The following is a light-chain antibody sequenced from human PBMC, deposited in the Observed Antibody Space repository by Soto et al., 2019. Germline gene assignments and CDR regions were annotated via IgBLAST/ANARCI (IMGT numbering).Light chain of an antibody. J-gene: IGKJ4*01. CDR2: AAS. CDR1: QGIRND. CDR3: QQLRRYPST. V-gene: IGKV1-17*01. Sequence: DIQMSQSPSSRSATEGGRVCINSRPSQGIRNDLGWYQQKPGKAPQRLIYAASSLHSGVPSRFSGSASGTEFTLTISSLQAEDFASYYCQQLRRYPSTFGGGTKVDIK.